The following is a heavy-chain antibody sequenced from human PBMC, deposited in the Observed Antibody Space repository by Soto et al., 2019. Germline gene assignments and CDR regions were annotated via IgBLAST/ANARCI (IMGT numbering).Heavy chain of an antibody. J-gene: IGHJ4*02. CDR1: GGSIRSGNYY. CDR3: ARRLGTAGSFDY. Sequence: QVQLQESGPGLVKPSQTLSLTCTVSGGSIRSGNYYWSWIRQHPGKGLEWIGYIYHGASTYYNPSLRSRVNISVDTSKNQFSLKLSSVTAADTAVYYCARRLGTAGSFDYWGQGTLITVSS. D-gene: IGHD7-27*01. V-gene: IGHV4-31*03. CDR2: IYHGAST.